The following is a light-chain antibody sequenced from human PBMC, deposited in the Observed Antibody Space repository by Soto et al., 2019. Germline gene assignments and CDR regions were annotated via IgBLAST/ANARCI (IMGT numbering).Light chain of an antibody. CDR3: CSNVGGIAYV. V-gene: IGLV2-23*01. Sequence: LTQPASVSGSPGQSITISCTGTSSDVGSQKLVSWYQHYPGKAPKLIIFEASKRPSGVSNRFSGSKSGSTASLTISGLQAEDEADYYCCSNVGGIAYVFGTGTKVTVL. CDR1: SSDVGSQKL. CDR2: EAS. J-gene: IGLJ1*01.